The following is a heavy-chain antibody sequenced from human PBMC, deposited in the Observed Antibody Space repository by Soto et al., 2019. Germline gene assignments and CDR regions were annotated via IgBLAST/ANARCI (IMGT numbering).Heavy chain of an antibody. CDR3: ARVGYQGSGSREFDP. CDR1: GFTFSSYG. J-gene: IGHJ5*02. V-gene: IGHV3-33*01. CDR2: IWYDGSNK. D-gene: IGHD3-10*01. Sequence: QVQLVESGGGVVQPGRSLRLSCAASGFTFSSYGMHWVRQAPGKGLEWVAVIWYDGSNKYYADSVKGRFTISRDNSKNTVHLQMNSLRAEDRAVYYCARVGYQGSGSREFDPWGQGTLVTVSS.